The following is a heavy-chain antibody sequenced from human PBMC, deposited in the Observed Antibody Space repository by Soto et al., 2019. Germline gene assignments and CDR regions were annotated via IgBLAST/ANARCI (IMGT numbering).Heavy chain of an antibody. V-gene: IGHV1-2*04. CDR2: INPNSGGT. CDR1: GYTFTGYY. J-gene: IGHJ3*02. D-gene: IGHD1-26*01. CDR3: AREAPGRSGSWGAFDI. Sequence: ASVKVSCKASGYTFTGYYMHWVRQAPGQGLEWMGWINPNSGGTNYAQKFQGWVTMTRDTSISTAYMELSRLRSDDTAVYYCAREAPGRSGSWGAFDIWGQGTMVTVSS.